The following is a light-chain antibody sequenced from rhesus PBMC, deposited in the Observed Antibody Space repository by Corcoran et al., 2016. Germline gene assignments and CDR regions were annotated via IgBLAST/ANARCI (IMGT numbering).Light chain of an antibody. CDR2: GVS. Sequence: QSAPTKPPSVSGSPGRSFTISCIGTSSDIGDSNYVSWFQQHPGKAPKLMIYGVSYRPSGVSDRFSGSRSANTASLTISGLQAEDVADYYCCSYTTSGTFIFGSGTPLTVL. J-gene: IGLJ1*01. CDR1: SSDIGDSNY. V-gene: IGLV2S7*01. CDR3: CSYTTSGTFI.